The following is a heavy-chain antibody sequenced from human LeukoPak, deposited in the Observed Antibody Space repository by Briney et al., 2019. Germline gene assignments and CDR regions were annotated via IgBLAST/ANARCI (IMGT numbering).Heavy chain of an antibody. CDR3: AKMDTAMVMGAFAI. J-gene: IGHJ3*02. CDR2: IWYDGSNK. D-gene: IGHD5-18*01. V-gene: IGHV3-33*06. CDR1: GFTFSSYG. Sequence: GRSLTLSCAASGFTFSSYGMHWVRQAPGKGLEWVAVIWYDGSNKYYADSVKGRFTISRDNSKNTLYLQMDSLRAEDTAVYYCAKMDTAMVMGAFAIWGQGTMVTVSS.